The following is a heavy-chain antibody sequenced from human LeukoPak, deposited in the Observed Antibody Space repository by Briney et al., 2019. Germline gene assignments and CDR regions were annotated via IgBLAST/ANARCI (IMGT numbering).Heavy chain of an antibody. Sequence: PSETLSLTCTVSGYSISSGYYWGWIRQPPGKGLEWIGSIYHSGSTYYNPSLKCRVTISVDTSKNQFSLKLSSVTAADTAVYYCARERDSSSLGYYYYMDVWGKGTTVTVSS. CDR3: ARERDSSSLGYYYYMDV. D-gene: IGHD6-13*01. CDR2: IYHSGST. V-gene: IGHV4-38-2*02. CDR1: GYSISSGYY. J-gene: IGHJ6*03.